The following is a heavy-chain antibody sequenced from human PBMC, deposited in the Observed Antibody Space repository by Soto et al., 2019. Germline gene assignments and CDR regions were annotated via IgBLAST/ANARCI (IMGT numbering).Heavy chain of an antibody. D-gene: IGHD5-12*01. Sequence: PGGSLRLSCAASGFTFSSYWMHWVRQAPGKGLVWVSRINSDGSTTTYADSVKGRFTISRDNAKNTLYLQMNSLRAEDTAVYYCVRAPREDSGYQYYFDYWGQGTLVTVSS. CDR3: VRAPREDSGYQYYFDY. J-gene: IGHJ4*02. CDR2: INSDGSTT. CDR1: GFTFSSYW. V-gene: IGHV3-74*01.